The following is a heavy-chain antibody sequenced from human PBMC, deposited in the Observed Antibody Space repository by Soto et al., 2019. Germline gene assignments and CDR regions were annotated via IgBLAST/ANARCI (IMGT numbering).Heavy chain of an antibody. V-gene: IGHV3-74*01. CDR2: IKGDEITT. CDR1: GFTFSNYW. D-gene: IGHD1-26*01. CDR3: AKDGRHAGSAALSPDDD. Sequence: SLRLSCAASGFTFSNYWIHWVRQAPGNGLVWVSRIKGDEITTNYADSVKGRFTISRDNSKNTLYLQMHSLRAEDTAVYYCAKDGRHAGSAALSPDDDWGQGTLVTVSS. J-gene: IGHJ4*02.